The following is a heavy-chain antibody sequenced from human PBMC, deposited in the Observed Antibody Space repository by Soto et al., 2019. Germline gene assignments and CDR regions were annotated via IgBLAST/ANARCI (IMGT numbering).Heavy chain of an antibody. J-gene: IGHJ5*02. D-gene: IGHD4-17*01. CDR2: IYYSGST. V-gene: IGHV4-31*03. Sequence: QVQLQESGPGLVKPSQTLSLTCTVSGGSISSGGHHWNWIRQHPGKGLEWIGFIYYSGSTYYNPSLKSRVTISVDTSKNQFSLKLSSVTAADTAVYYCARGMTTVTDNWFDPWGQGTLVTVSS. CDR1: GGSISSGGHH. CDR3: ARGMTTVTDNWFDP.